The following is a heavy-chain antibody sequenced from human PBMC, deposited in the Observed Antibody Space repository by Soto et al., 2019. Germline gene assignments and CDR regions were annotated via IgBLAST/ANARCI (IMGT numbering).Heavy chain of an antibody. D-gene: IGHD6-19*01. J-gene: IGHJ3*02. CDR1: GYTFTGYY. CDR3: ARDRGMDSSGWYEGDAFDI. Sequence: ASVKVSCKASGYTFTGYYMRWVRQAPGQGLEWMGWINPNSGGTNYAQKFQGWVTMTRDTSISAAYMELSRLRSDDTAVYYCARDRGMDSSGWYEGDAFDIWGQGTMVTVSS. V-gene: IGHV1-2*04. CDR2: INPNSGGT.